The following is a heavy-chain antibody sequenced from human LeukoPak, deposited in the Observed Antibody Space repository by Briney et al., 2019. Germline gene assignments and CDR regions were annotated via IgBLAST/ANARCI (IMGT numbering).Heavy chain of an antibody. CDR1: GYTFTSHG. V-gene: IGHV1-18*01. D-gene: IGHD3-16*02. Sequence: GASVKVSCKASGYTFTSHGLSWVRQAPRQGLEWMGWISTYNGNTNYPQKFQGRVTMTTDTSTTTAYMELTSLRSDDKALYYCARHREIYRSSVSQGTAFQIWGQGTMVTVSS. CDR2: ISTYNGNT. CDR3: ARHREIYRSSVSQGTAFQI. J-gene: IGHJ3*02.